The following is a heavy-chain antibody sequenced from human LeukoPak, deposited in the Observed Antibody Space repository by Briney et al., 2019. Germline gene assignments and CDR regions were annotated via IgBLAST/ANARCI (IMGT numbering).Heavy chain of an antibody. CDR2: IWYDGSNK. J-gene: IGHJ4*02. Sequence: GGSLRLSCAASGFTFSTYGMHWVRQAPGKGLEWVAVIWYDGSNKYYSDFVKGRFTISRDNSKNTLYLQMNSLRAEDTAVYYCARDRSGGSYYVFDYWGQGTLVTVSS. D-gene: IGHD2-15*01. CDR3: ARDRSGGSYYVFDY. V-gene: IGHV3-33*01. CDR1: GFTFSTYG.